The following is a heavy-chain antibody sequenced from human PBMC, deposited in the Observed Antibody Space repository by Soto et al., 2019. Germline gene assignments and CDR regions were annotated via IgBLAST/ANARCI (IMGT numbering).Heavy chain of an antibody. J-gene: IGHJ4*02. V-gene: IGHV1-18*01. D-gene: IGHD3-3*01. Sequence: QVTLVQSGAEVKKPGASVKVSCKASGYTFTSYGISWVRKAPGQGLEWMGWISAYNGKTNYAQKFQGRVTMTTDTSTSTAYMELRSLRSDDTAVYYCARTLNEWLVGLDWGQGTLVTVSS. CDR3: ARTLNEWLVGLD. CDR1: GYTFTSYG. CDR2: ISAYNGKT.